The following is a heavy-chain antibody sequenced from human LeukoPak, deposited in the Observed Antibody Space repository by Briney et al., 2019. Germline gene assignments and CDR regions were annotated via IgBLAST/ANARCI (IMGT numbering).Heavy chain of an antibody. J-gene: IGHJ4*02. D-gene: IGHD5-24*01. CDR2: ISWNSGSI. V-gene: IGHV3-9*01. CDR3: AKARDDYNSRLDY. Sequence: GGSLRLSCAASGFTFDDYAMHWVRQAPGKGLEWVSGISWNSGSIGYADSVKGRFTISRDNAKNSLYLQMNSLRAEDTALYYRAKARDDYNSRLDYWGQGTLVTVSS. CDR1: GFTFDDYA.